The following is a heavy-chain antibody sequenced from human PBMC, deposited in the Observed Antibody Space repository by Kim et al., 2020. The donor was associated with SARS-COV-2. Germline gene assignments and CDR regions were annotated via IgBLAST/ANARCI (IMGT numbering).Heavy chain of an antibody. CDR3: TTEGAVRNCSGGSCSYSDS. Sequence: GGSLRLSCAASGFTFSNAWMSWVRQAPGKGLEWVGRIKSKTDGGTTDYAAPVKGRFTISRYDSKNTLYLQMNSLETEDTAVYYCTTEGAVRNCSGGSCSYSDSWGQGTLVTVSP. J-gene: IGHJ4*02. D-gene: IGHD2-15*01. CDR1: GFTFSNAW. V-gene: IGHV3-15*01. CDR2: IKSKTDGGTT.